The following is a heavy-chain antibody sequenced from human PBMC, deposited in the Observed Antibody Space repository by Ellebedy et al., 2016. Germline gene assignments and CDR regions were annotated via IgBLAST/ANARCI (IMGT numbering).Heavy chain of an antibody. CDR1: GYTFTSYD. CDR2: MNPNSGNT. V-gene: IGHV1-8*01. D-gene: IGHD1-26*01. J-gene: IGHJ4*02. CDR3: ARGSGSGSYYLYYFDY. Sequence: ASVKVSCXASGYTFTSYDINWVRQATGQGLEWMGWMNPNSGNTGYAQKFQGRVTITADESTSTAYMELSSLRSEDTAVYYCARGSGSGSYYLYYFDYWGQGTLVTVSS.